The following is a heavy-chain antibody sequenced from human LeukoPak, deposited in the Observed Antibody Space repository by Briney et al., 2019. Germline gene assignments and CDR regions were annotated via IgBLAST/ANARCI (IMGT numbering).Heavy chain of an antibody. CDR1: GFTVSSKY. V-gene: IGHV3-66*01. CDR2: VYTGGNT. CDR3: ARISDLLFYFDS. J-gene: IGHJ4*02. Sequence: GGSLRLSCAASGFTVSSKYMSWVRQAPGKGLEWVSLVYTGGNTYYADSVKGRFTLSRDNSKNTVYLQMSSLRAEDMAIYYCARISDLLFYFDSWGQGTLVTVSS.